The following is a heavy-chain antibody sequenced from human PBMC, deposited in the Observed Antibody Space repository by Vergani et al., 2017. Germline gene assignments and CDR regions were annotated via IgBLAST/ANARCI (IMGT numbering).Heavy chain of an antibody. D-gene: IGHD2-15*01. Sequence: QVQLVESGGGVVQPGGSLRLSCAASGFTFTNYGMHWVRQAPGKGLEWVAFTRYDGIVEYYGDSVRGRLTISRDNSKNTLYLQMNRLRPEDTAVYYWATAGAAXCRGASCYDFFEYWGKGTLVTVAS. CDR1: GFTFTNYG. CDR2: TRYDGIVE. V-gene: IGHV3-30*02. CDR3: ATAGAAXCRGASCYDFFEY. J-gene: IGHJ4*02.